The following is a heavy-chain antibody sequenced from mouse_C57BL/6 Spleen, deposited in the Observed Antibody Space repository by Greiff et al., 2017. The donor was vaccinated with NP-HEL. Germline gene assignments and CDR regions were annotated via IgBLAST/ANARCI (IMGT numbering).Heavy chain of an antibody. V-gene: IGHV1-18*01. J-gene: IGHJ2*01. Sequence: EVQGVESGPELVKPGASVKIPCKASGYTFTDYNMDWVKQSHGKSLEWIGDINPNNGGTIYNQKFKGKATLTVDKSSSTAYMELRSLTSEDTAVYYCARHYSNYGYFDYWGQGTTLTVSS. CDR1: GYTFTDYN. CDR2: INPNNGGT. CDR3: ARHYSNYGYFDY. D-gene: IGHD2-5*01.